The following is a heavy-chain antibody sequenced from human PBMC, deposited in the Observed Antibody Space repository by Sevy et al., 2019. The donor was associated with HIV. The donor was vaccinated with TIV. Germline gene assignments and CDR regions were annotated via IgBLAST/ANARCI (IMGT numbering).Heavy chain of an antibody. CDR3: ARGGHDYGDYATDY. V-gene: IGHV3-11*06. Sequence: GGSLRLSCAASGFTFSDYYMSWIRQAPGKGLEWVSYISSSSSYTTYADSVRGRFTISRDNAKNSLYLQMNSLRAEDTAVYYCARGGHDYGDYATDYWGQGTLVTVSS. J-gene: IGHJ4*02. D-gene: IGHD4-17*01. CDR2: ISSSSSYT. CDR1: GFTFSDYY.